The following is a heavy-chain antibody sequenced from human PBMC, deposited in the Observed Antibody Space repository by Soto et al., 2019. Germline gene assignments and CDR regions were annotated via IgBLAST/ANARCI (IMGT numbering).Heavy chain of an antibody. CDR1: GFTFSSYA. V-gene: IGHV3-23*01. CDR3: AKPYNWNYFDY. Sequence: GGSLRLSCAASGFTFSSYAMSWVRQAPGKGPEWVSAISGSGGSTYYADSVKGRFTISRDNSKNTLYLQMNSLGAEDTAVYYCAKPYNWNYFDYWGQGTLVTVSS. J-gene: IGHJ4*02. CDR2: ISGSGGST. D-gene: IGHD1-20*01.